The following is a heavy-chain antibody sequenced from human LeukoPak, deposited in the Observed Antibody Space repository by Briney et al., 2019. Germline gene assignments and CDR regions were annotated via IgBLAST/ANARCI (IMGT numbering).Heavy chain of an antibody. V-gene: IGHV3-23*01. D-gene: IGHD2-8*01. CDR3: ARVSSIGYCTNGVCLPLYYFDS. CDR1: GFTFSSYA. CDR2: ISDSGSST. Sequence: GGSLRLSCAASGFTFSSYAMSWVRQAPGKGLEWVSAISDSGSSTYYADSVKGRFTISRDNSKNTLHLQMNSLRAEDTAVYYCARVSSIGYCTNGVCLPLYYFDSWGQGTLVTVSS. J-gene: IGHJ4*02.